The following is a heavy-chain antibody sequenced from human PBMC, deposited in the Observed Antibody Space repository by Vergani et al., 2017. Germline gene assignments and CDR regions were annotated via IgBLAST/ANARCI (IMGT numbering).Heavy chain of an antibody. CDR2: IRSKAYGGTT. J-gene: IGHJ6*02. V-gene: IGHV3-49*05. CDR1: GFTFGDYA. D-gene: IGHD3-10*01. CDR3: TRDWGDRPGNYYYYGMDV. Sequence: EVQLVESGGGLVKPGRSLRLSCTASGFTFGDYAMSWFRQAPGKGLEWVGFIRSKAYGGTTEYAASVKGRFTISRDDSKSIAYLQMNSLKTEDTAVYYCTRDWGDRPGNYYYYGMDVWGQGTTVTVSS.